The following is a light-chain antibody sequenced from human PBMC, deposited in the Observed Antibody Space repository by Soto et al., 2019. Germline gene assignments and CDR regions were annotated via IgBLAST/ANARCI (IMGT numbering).Light chain of an antibody. V-gene: IGKV3-11*01. CDR3: QRRSNWPSIT. CDR2: DAS. CDR1: QSVSID. J-gene: IGKJ5*01. Sequence: IVLTQSPATLSLSPGERATLSCRARQSVSIDLAWYQQKPGQAPRLLIYDASNRATGIPARFSGSGSGTHFTLTISSLEPEDFAVYYCQRRSNWPSITFGQGTRLEIK.